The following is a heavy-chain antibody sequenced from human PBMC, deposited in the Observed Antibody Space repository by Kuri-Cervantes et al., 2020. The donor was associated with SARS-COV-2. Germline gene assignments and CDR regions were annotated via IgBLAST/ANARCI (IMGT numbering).Heavy chain of an antibody. D-gene: IGHD3-10*01. CDR3: ASMVRGNYGMDV. Sequence: GESLKISCAASGFTFSSYAMSWVRQAPGKGLEWVSVIYSGGSSTYYADSVKGRFTISRDNSKNTLYLQMNSLRAEDTAVYYCASMVRGNYGMDVWGQGTTGTVSS. CDR2: IYSGGSST. J-gene: IGHJ6*02. V-gene: IGHV3-23*03. CDR1: GFTFSSYA.